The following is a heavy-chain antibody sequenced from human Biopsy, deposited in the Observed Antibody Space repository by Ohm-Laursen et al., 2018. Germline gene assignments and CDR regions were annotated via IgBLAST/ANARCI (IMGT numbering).Heavy chain of an antibody. CDR2: ISHTGYT. V-gene: IGHV4-59*11. D-gene: IGHD4-23*01. Sequence: SETLSLTCTVSAGSFTGHYWTWIRQPPGKGLVWIGHISHTGYTSYKSSLKSRVTISLDTSRKHFSLRLTSLAAADTAVYYCARGSNEYGGLYFPHWGQGTLVTVSS. CDR1: AGSFTGHY. CDR3: ARGSNEYGGLYFPH. J-gene: IGHJ1*01.